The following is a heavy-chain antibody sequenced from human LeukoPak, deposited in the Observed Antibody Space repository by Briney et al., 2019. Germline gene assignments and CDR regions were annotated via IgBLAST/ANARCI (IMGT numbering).Heavy chain of an antibody. V-gene: IGHV4-30-4*08. CDR1: GGSISSGDYY. CDR2: IYYSGST. Sequence: SETLSLTCTVSGGSISSGDYYWSWIRQPPGEGLEWIGYIYYSGSTYYNPSLKSRVTISVDTSKNQFSLKLSSVTAADTAVYYCARAYYDSSGPWYFDLWGRGTLVTVSS. D-gene: IGHD3-22*01. J-gene: IGHJ2*01. CDR3: ARAYYDSSGPWYFDL.